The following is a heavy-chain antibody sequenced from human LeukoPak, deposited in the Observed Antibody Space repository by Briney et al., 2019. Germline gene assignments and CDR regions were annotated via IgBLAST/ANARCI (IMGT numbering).Heavy chain of an antibody. CDR2: ISYDGSNK. V-gene: IGHV3-30*03. D-gene: IGHD3-10*01. CDR3: ARGLAQPLHPAYYYGSGTLYYYMDV. Sequence: GGSLRLSCAASGFTFSSYGMHWVRQAPGKGLEWVAVISYDGSNKYYADSVKGRFTISRDNSKNTLYLQMNSLRSEDTAVYYCARGLAQPLHPAYYYGSGTLYYYMDVWGKGTTVTISS. CDR1: GFTFSSYG. J-gene: IGHJ6*03.